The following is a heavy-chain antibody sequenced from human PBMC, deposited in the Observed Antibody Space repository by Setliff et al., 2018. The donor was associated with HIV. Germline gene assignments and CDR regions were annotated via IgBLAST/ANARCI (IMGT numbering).Heavy chain of an antibody. J-gene: IGHJ3*02. CDR2: IYTSGST. CDR1: GGSISSYY. D-gene: IGHD6-13*01. V-gene: IGHV4-4*07. Sequence: SETLSLTCTVSGGSISSYYWSWIRQPAGKGLEWIGRIYTSGSTNYNPSLKSRVTMSVDTSKNQFSLKLSSVTAADTAVYYCARVGQQQLVLNDAFDIWVQGTMVTVSS. CDR3: ARVGQQQLVLNDAFDI.